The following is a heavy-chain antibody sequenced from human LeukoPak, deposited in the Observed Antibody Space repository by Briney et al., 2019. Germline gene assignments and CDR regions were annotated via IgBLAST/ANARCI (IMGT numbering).Heavy chain of an antibody. J-gene: IGHJ3*02. D-gene: IGHD5-24*01. Sequence: SGGSLRLSCAASGFTFSSYGMHWVRQAPGKGLEWVSAISGSGGSTYYADSVKGRFTIPRDNSKNTLYLQMNSLRAEDTAVYYCARAGDGYFDAFDIWGQGTMVTVSS. CDR1: GFTFSSYG. V-gene: IGHV3-23*01. CDR3: ARAGDGYFDAFDI. CDR2: ISGSGGST.